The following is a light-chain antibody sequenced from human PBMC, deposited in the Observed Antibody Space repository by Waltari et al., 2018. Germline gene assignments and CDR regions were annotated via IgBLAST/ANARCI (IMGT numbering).Light chain of an antibody. V-gene: IGKV3-15*01. CDR3: QQNNNWPPWT. CDR2: GAS. Sequence: EIVMTQSPATLSVSPGERATLFCRASQSVRSKLAWYPQKPGQAPRLLIYGASTRATGIPARFSGSGSGTEFTLTISSLQSEDFAVYYCQQNNNWPPWTFGQGTKVEIK. CDR1: QSVRSK. J-gene: IGKJ1*01.